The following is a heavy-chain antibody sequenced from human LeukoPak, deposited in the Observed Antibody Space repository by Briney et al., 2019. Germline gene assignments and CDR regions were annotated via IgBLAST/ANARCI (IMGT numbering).Heavy chain of an antibody. CDR2: IGPSGTRT. CDR3: EKDWAWGWFDP. V-gene: IGHV3-23*01. Sequence: PGGSLRLSCAASGFTFSNHGMNWVRQAPGMGLEWVSGIGPSGTRTYYADSVKGRFAISRDNSRNTVYLQMNSLRADDTAVYYCEKDWAWGWFDPWGQGTLVTVSS. D-gene: IGHD3-16*01. CDR1: GFTFSNHG. J-gene: IGHJ5*02.